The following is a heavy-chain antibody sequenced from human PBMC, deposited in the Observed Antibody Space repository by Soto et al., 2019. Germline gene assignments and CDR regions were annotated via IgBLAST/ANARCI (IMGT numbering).Heavy chain of an antibody. CDR2: ISYDGSNK. J-gene: IGHJ4*02. CDR1: GFTFSSYG. V-gene: IGHV3-30*18. CDR3: AKGSHGSGSYLDY. Sequence: GGSLRLSCAASGFTFSSYGMYGVRQAPGKGLEWVTVISYDGSNKYYADSVKGRFTISRDNSKNTLYLQMNSLRAEDTAVYYSAKGSHGSGSYLDYWGQGTLVTVSS. D-gene: IGHD3-10*01.